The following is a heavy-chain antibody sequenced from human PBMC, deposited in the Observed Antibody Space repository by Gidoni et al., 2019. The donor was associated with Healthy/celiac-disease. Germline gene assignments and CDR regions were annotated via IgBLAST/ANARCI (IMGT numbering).Heavy chain of an antibody. Sequence: QVQLVQSGAEVKKPGSSVKVSCKASGGTFSSYAISWVRQAPGQGLEWMGGIIPIFGTANYAQKFQGRVTITADESTSTAYMELSSLRSEDTAVYYCARVPRDGYNHYYYGMDVWGQGTTVTVSS. V-gene: IGHV1-69*01. D-gene: IGHD5-12*01. CDR2: IIPIFGTA. J-gene: IGHJ6*02. CDR1: GGTFSSYA. CDR3: ARVPRDGYNHYYYGMDV.